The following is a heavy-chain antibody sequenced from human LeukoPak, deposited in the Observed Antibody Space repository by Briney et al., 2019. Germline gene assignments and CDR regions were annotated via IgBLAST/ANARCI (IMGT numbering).Heavy chain of an antibody. CDR1: GGTFSSYA. J-gene: IGHJ4*02. V-gene: IGHV1-69*05. D-gene: IGHD6-19*01. Sequence: SVKVSCKASGGTFSSYAISWVRQAPGPGLEWMGRIIPIFGTANYAQKFQGRVTITTDESTSTAYMELSSPRSEDTAVYYCARDGGAGYSSGLEYYWGQGTLVTVSS. CDR3: ARDGGAGYSSGLEYY. CDR2: IIPIFGTA.